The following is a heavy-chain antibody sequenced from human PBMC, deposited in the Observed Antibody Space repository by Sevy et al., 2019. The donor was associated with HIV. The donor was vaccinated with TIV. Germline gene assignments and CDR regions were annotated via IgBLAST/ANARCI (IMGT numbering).Heavy chain of an antibody. J-gene: IGHJ6*02. CDR2: ISNDGSDK. Sequence: GGSLRLSCAASGFTFNSYWMSWVRQAPGKGLEWVALISNDGSDKNYVDSVKGRFTISRDNSKDTLYLQMNSLRAEDTAVYYCANSRGRFDGSSWIYYYYGMDVWGQGTTVTVSS. CDR3: ANSRGRFDGSSWIYYYYGMDV. CDR1: GFTFNSYW. D-gene: IGHD6-13*01. V-gene: IGHV3-30*18.